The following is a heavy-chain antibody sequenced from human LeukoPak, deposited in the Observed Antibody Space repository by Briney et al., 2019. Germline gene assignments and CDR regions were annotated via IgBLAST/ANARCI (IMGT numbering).Heavy chain of an antibody. D-gene: IGHD3-22*01. CDR3: ASYYYDSHPEESRYYGMDV. Sequence: GGSLRLSCAASGFTFSSYWMSWVRQAPGKGLEWVANIKQDGSEKYYVDSVKGRFTISRDNAKNSLYLQMNSLRAEDTAVYYCASYYYDSHPEESRYYGMDVCGQGTTVTVSS. J-gene: IGHJ6*02. V-gene: IGHV3-7*01. CDR1: GFTFSSYW. CDR2: IKQDGSEK.